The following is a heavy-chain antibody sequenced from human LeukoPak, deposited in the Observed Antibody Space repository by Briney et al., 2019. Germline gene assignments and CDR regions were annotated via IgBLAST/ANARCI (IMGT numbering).Heavy chain of an antibody. V-gene: IGHV3-11*04. D-gene: IGHD4-23*01. CDR3: ARLGNHYYYYYMDV. CDR2: ISSSGSTI. CDR1: GFTFSDYY. J-gene: IGHJ6*03. Sequence: GALRLSCAASGFTFSDYYMSWIRQAPGKGLEWVSYISSSGSTIYNADSVKGRFTISRDNAKNSLYLQMNSLRAEDTAVYYCARLGNHYYYYYMDVWGKGTTVTVSS.